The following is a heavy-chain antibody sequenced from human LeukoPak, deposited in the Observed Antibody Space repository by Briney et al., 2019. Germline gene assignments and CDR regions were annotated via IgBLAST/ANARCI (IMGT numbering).Heavy chain of an antibody. CDR2: ISSSGRAI. D-gene: IGHD4-23*01. J-gene: IGHJ5*01. V-gene: IGHV3-48*03. CDR3: ARCPRWAHFGS. CDR1: GFTFSSYE. Sequence: GGSLRHSCAGSGFTFSSYEMNWVCQAPGKGLEWVSYISSSGRAIYYADSVKGRFTVSRDNAKNSLYLQMNSLRAEDTAVYYCARCPRWAHFGSWGQGTLVTVSS.